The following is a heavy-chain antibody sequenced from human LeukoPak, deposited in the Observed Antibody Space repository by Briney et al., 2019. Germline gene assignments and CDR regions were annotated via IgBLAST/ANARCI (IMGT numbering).Heavy chain of an antibody. CDR1: GFTFNNYA. Sequence: PGGSLRLSCAASGFTFNNYAMSWVRQTPGKGLEWVSGISASGGSTYFVDSVKGRFTISRDISKNTLYLQMSSLRTEDTAVYFCAKGGLYTTGPIDYWGQGTLVPVAS. CDR3: AKGGLYTTGPIDY. D-gene: IGHD3-16*01. V-gene: IGHV3-23*01. J-gene: IGHJ4*02. CDR2: ISASGGST.